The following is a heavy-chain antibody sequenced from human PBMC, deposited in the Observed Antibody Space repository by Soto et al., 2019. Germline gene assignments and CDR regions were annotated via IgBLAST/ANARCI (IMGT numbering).Heavy chain of an antibody. J-gene: IGHJ6*04. Sequence: EVQLEESGGGLVQPGGSLRLSCVASGISISNYWMSWVRRPPGKGLEWVAHVKTDGSQKWLVESVKGRFTVSRDNAENSFHLQMNSLRVEDTALYYCVAFGEINVWGRGTTVTVSS. CDR3: VAFGEINV. CDR1: GISISNYW. D-gene: IGHD3-10*01. CDR2: VKTDGSQK. V-gene: IGHV3-7*01.